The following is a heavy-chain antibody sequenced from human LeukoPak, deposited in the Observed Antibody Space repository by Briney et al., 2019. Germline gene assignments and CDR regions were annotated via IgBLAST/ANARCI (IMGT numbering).Heavy chain of an antibody. CDR2: IIPIYGTA. CDR1: GYTFTSYG. CDR3: ARDHGVVPAAISYYYYGMDV. Sequence: SVKVSCKASGYTFTSYGISWVRQAPGQGLEWMGGIIPIYGTANYAQKFQGRVTITADESTSTAYMELSSLRSEDTAVYYCARDHGVVPAAISYYYYGMDVWGQGTTVTVSS. V-gene: IGHV1-69*13. J-gene: IGHJ6*02. D-gene: IGHD2-2*01.